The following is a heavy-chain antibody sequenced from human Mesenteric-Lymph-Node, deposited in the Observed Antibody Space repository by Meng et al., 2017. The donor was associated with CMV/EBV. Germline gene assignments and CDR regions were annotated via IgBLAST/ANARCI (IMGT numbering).Heavy chain of an antibody. CDR3: ARGDNDYAFYFDY. CDR2: IYYSGSS. J-gene: IGHJ4*02. V-gene: IGHV4-39*07. Sequence: SETLSLTCTVSGGSISSSSYYWAWIRQPPGKALEWIGSIYYSGSSYYNPSLKSRVTISVDTSKNQFSLKLSSVTAADTAVYYCARGDNDYAFYFDYWGQGTLVTVSS. D-gene: IGHD4-17*01. CDR1: GGSISSSSYY.